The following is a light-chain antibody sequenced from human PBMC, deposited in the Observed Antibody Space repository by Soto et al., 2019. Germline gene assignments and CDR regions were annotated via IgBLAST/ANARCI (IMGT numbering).Light chain of an antibody. V-gene: IGKV3-20*01. CDR3: QQYGSSPT. J-gene: IGKJ2*01. CDR2: GAS. Sequence: EIVLTQSPGTLSLSPGERATLSCRASQTVSNNYIAWYQQKPGQAPRLLIHGASNRAAGIPDRFSGSGSGTDFTLTISRLEPEDFAVYYCQQYGSSPTFGQGTKLEIK. CDR1: QTVSNNY.